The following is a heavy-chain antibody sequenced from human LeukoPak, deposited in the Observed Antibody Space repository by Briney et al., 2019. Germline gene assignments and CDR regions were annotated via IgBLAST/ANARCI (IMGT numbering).Heavy chain of an antibody. CDR3: ARHYSGTYYRFDS. V-gene: IGHV4-39*01. CDR2: ISSSGNT. D-gene: IGHD1-26*01. CDR1: GDFIRSSAYY. J-gene: IGHJ4*02. Sequence: SETLSLTCAVSGDFIRSSAYYWGWIRQAPGKGLEWIGTISSSGNTYYNPSLKSRVTMSVDTSKNQFSLKLTSVTAADTTVYYCARHYSGTYYRFDSWGQGTLVTVSS.